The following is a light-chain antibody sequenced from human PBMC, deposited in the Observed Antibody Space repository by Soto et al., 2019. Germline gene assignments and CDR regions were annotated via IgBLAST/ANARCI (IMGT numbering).Light chain of an antibody. CDR3: SSYTSSSTLVV. CDR2: DVR. CDR1: SSDIGGYNY. J-gene: IGLJ1*01. V-gene: IGLV2-14*03. Sequence: QSALTQPASVSGSPGQSITVSCTGTSSDIGGYNYVSWYQQYPGEAPKVIIYDVRDRPSGVSNCFSGSKSGNTASLTISGLKTEDEADYYCSSYTSSSTLVVFGTGTKLTVL.